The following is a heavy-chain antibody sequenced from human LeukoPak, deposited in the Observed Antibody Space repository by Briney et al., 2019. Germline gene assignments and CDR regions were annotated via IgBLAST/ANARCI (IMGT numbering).Heavy chain of an antibody. CDR3: VRTHSSGYYYFDS. J-gene: IGHJ4*02. CDR2: IYGDESAT. D-gene: IGHD3-22*01. V-gene: IGHV3-74*01. Sequence: GGSLRLSCAASGFTFSSHWMHWVRQAPGKGLIWVSRIYGDESATYYGDSVKGRFTISRDNAKNTLYLQMNSLRVEDTAVYYCVRTHSSGYYYFDSWGQGTLVTVSS. CDR1: GFTFSSHW.